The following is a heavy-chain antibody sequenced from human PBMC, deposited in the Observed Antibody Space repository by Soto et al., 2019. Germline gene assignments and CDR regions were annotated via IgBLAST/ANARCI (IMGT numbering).Heavy chain of an antibody. J-gene: IGHJ6*02. Sequence: LRLSCTASGVTFSSYAMHWVRQAPGKGLEWVAVISYDGSNKYYADSVKGRFTISRDNSKNTLYLQMNSLRAEDTAVYYCARASAAGTPYYYYGMDVWGQGTTVTVSS. CDR3: ARASAAGTPYYYYGMDV. CDR2: ISYDGSNK. CDR1: GVTFSSYA. D-gene: IGHD6-13*01. V-gene: IGHV3-30-3*01.